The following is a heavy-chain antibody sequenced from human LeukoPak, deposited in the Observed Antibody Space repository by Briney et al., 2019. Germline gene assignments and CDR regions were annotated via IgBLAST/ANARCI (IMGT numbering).Heavy chain of an antibody. CDR3: AIQRPAGNDY. V-gene: IGHV3-23*01. D-gene: IGHD6-19*01. J-gene: IGHJ4*02. CDR2: ISSTGGRT. CDR1: GFTFSSYA. Sequence: GGSLRLSCAASGFTFSSYAMSWVRQAPGKGLEWVSAISSTGGRTYYADSVKGRFTISRDNSKNTLYLQMNSLRAEDTAVYYCAIQRPAGNDYWGQGTLVTVSS.